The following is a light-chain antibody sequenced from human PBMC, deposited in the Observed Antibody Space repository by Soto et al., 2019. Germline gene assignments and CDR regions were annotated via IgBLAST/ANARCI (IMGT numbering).Light chain of an antibody. CDR1: SSNIGAIYD. V-gene: IGLV1-40*01. CDR3: QSFDSSLSALV. CDR2: ANT. J-gene: IGLJ2*01. Sequence: QLVLTQPPSVSGAPGQRVTISCTGSSSNIGAIYDVHWYQHLPGAAPKLLIYANTNRPSGVPDRFSGSKSGTSASLAITGLQAEDEADYYCQSFDSSLSALVFGGGTKLTVL.